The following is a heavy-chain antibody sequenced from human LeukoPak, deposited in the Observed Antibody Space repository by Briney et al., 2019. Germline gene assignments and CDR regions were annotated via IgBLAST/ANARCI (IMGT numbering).Heavy chain of an antibody. V-gene: IGHV3-21*01. J-gene: IGHJ4*02. D-gene: IGHD4-17*01. CDR3: ARDKYGDYYFDY. CDR1: GFTFTTHT. Sequence: PGGSLRLSCAASGFTFTTHTMNWVRQAPGKGLEWVSSISSSSSYIYYADSVKGRFTISRDNAKNSLYLQMNSLRAEDTAVYYCARDKYGDYYFDYWGQGALVTVSS. CDR2: ISSSSSYI.